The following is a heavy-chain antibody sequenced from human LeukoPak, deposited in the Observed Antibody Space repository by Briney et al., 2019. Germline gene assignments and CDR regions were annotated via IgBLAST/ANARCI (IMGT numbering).Heavy chain of an antibody. CDR2: IYPGDSDT. Sequence: GESLKISCKGSGYSFTSYWIGWVRQMPGKGLEWMGIIYPGDSDTRYSPSFQSQVTFSVDKSISTAYLQWSSLKASDTAIYYCARRPKETFDSWGQGTMVTVSS. CDR1: GYSFTSYW. J-gene: IGHJ3*01. V-gene: IGHV5-51*01. CDR3: ARRPKETFDS.